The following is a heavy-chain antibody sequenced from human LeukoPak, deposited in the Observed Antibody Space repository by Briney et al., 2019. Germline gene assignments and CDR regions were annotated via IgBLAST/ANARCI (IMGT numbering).Heavy chain of an antibody. CDR1: GFIFGDDL. J-gene: IGHJ5*02. CDR3: TRHEAGHNWFDP. V-gene: IGHV3-49*04. D-gene: IGHD6-13*01. Sequence: GGSLRLSCTTSGFIFGDDLLNWVRQAPGEGLEWIGFIRTKTHGGTTEYAASVKGRFTISRDDSISIAYLQMNSLKSEDTAVYYCTRHEAGHNWFDPWGQGTLVTVSS. CDR2: IRTKTHGGTT.